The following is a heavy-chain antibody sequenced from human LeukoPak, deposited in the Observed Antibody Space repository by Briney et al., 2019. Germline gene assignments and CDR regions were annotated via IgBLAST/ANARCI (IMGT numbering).Heavy chain of an antibody. D-gene: IGHD5-18*01. J-gene: IGHJ4*02. CDR2: ISGSGGST. CDR1: GFTFSSYA. V-gene: IGHV3-23*01. Sequence: GGSLRLSCAASGFTFSSYAMSWVRQAPGKGLEWVSAISGSGGSTYYADSVKSRFTISRDNSKNTLYPQMNSLRAEDTAVYYCAKDTGYSYGGGFDYWGQGTLVTVSS. CDR3: AKDTGYSYGGGFDY.